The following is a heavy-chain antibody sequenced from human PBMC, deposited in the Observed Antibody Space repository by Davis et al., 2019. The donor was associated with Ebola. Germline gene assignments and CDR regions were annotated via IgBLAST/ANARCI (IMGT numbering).Heavy chain of an antibody. CDR1: GCAFSNAW. V-gene: IGHV3-15*07. CDR2: IKRKADGGTT. CDR3: TTVGGYIYGQRDY. D-gene: IGHD5-18*01. J-gene: IGHJ4*02. Sequence: GESLKISCAVSGCAFSNAWMNWVRQSPGKGLEWVGRIKRKADGGTTDHSAPVKGRFTISREDSKNTLYLQMNSLKTEDTAVYYCTTVGGYIYGQRDYWGQGALVTVSS.